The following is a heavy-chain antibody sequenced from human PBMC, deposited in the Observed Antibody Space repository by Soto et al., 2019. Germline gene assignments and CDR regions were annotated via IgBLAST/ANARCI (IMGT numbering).Heavy chain of an antibody. J-gene: IGHJ4*02. D-gene: IGHD3-16*01. CDR1: GGSIGSSNW. CDR2: INHSGST. Sequence: SETLSLTCAVSGGSIGSSNWWSWVRQSPGKGLEWIGEINHSGSTNYNPSLKSRVTISVDTSKNQFSLKLSSVTAADTAVYYCVRDEFGLGIDYWGLGTLVTVSS. CDR3: VRDEFGLGIDY. V-gene: IGHV4-4*02.